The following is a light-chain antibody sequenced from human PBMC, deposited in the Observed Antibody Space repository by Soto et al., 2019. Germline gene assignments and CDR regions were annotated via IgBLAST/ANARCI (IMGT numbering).Light chain of an antibody. CDR2: WAS. Sequence: DVVMTQSPESLTVSLGERATISCKSSQSVLYSSNTRTYVAWYQQKPGQHHKLLILWASTRVSGVPDRFRGRGSGTDFTPTIRSLQNQDGTVYYSQQHFFNPLSSGGGTTVDIK. CDR3: QQHFFNPLS. V-gene: IGKV4-1*01. J-gene: IGKJ4*01. CDR1: QSVLYSSNTRTY.